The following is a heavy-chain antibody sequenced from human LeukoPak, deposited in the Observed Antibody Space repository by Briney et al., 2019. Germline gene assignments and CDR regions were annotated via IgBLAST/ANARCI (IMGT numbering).Heavy chain of an antibody. CDR2: ISGSGGST. CDR1: GFTFSSYA. CDR3: AKAPVLTMIVVVITNYFDY. J-gene: IGHJ4*02. D-gene: IGHD3-22*01. V-gene: IGHV3-23*01. Sequence: PGRSLRLACAASGFTFSSYAMSWVRQAPGKGLEWVSAISGSGGSTYYADSVKGRFTISRDNSKNTLYLQMNSLRAEDTAVYYCAKAPVLTMIVVVITNYFDYWGQGTLVTVSS.